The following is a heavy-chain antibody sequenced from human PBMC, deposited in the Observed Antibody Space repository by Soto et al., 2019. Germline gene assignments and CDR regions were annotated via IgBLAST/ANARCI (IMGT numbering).Heavy chain of an antibody. Sequence: ASVKVSCKASGYTFTSYAMHWVRQAPGQRLEWMGWINAGNGNTKYSQKFQGRVTITRDTSASTAYMELSSLRSEDTAVYYCARGARVYCSSTSCYFYYMDVWGKGTTVTVSS. D-gene: IGHD2-2*01. CDR1: GYTFTSYA. V-gene: IGHV1-3*01. CDR2: INAGNGNT. J-gene: IGHJ6*03. CDR3: ARGARVYCSSTSCYFYYMDV.